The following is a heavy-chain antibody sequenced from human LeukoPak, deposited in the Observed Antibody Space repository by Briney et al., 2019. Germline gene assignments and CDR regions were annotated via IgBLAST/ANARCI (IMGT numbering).Heavy chain of an antibody. CDR3: ARDGGEYCSGGRCTAFDI. CDR1: GFTVSRNY. V-gene: IGHV3-53*01. Sequence: GGSLRLSCAASGFTVSRNYMSWVSQAPGKWLEWVSVIYSGGSTYYADSVKGRFTISRYNAKNSLYLQMNSLRVEDTAVYYCARDGGEYCSGGRCTAFDIWGQGTMVTVSS. J-gene: IGHJ3*02. D-gene: IGHD2-15*01. CDR2: IYSGGST.